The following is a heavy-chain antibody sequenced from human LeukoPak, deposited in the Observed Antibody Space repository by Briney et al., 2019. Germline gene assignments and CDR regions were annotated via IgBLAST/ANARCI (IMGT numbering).Heavy chain of an antibody. D-gene: IGHD3-22*01. CDR2: ISSSGSTI. CDR1: GFTFSDYY. J-gene: IGHJ5*02. Sequence: GGSLRPSCAASGFTFSDYYMSWIRQAPGKGLEWVSYISSSGSTIYYANSVKGRFTISRDNAKNSLYLQMNSLRAEDTAVYYCARWNNYYDSSGYYYSRWFDPWGQGTLVTVSS. CDR3: ARWNNYYDSSGYYYSRWFDP. V-gene: IGHV3-11*01.